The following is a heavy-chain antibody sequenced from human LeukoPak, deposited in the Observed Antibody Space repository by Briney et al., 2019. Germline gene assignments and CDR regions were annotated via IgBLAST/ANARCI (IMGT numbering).Heavy chain of an antibody. CDR1: GFTFSDYY. CDR2: ISGGGTTI. Sequence: PGGSLRLSGAATGFTFSDYYMSWIRKAPGKGLEGVSYISGGGTTIYYADSVKGRFTISRDNAKNSLYLQMNSLRAEDTAVYYCARDRTSSSWRPDSFDIWGQGTMVTVSP. D-gene: IGHD6-13*01. V-gene: IGHV3-11*01. J-gene: IGHJ3*02. CDR3: ARDRTSSSWRPDSFDI.